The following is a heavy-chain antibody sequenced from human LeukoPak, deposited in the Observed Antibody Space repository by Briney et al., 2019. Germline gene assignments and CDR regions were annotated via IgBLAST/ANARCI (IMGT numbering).Heavy chain of an antibody. D-gene: IGHD3-22*01. J-gene: IGHJ3*02. CDR1: GDTFIIYA. V-gene: IGHV1-69*13. CDR3: ASVYYYDSSGYYDFAFDI. CDR2: IIPIFGTA. Sequence: SVKVSCKASGDTFIIYAISWVRQAPGQGLEWMGGIIPIFGTANYAQKFQGRVTITADESTSTAYMELSSLRSEDTAVYYCASVYYYDSSGYYDFAFDIWGQGTMVTVSS.